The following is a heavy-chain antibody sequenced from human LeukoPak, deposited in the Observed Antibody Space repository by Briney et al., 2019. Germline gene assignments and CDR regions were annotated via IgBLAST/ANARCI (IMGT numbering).Heavy chain of an antibody. D-gene: IGHD3-10*01. CDR3: ARLSAYYYGSYFYYYMDV. V-gene: IGHV3-21*01. Sequence: GGSLRLSCAASGFTFSSSSMTWVRQAPGKGLEWVSSISSSSGYIYSADSVKGRFTISRDNAKKSVYLHMSSLRAEDTALYYCARLSAYYYGSYFYYYMDVWGKGTTVTVSS. CDR1: GFTFSSSS. CDR2: ISSSSGYI. J-gene: IGHJ6*03.